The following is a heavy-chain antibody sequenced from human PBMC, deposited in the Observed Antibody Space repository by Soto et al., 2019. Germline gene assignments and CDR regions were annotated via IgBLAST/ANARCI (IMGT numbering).Heavy chain of an antibody. CDR1: GGSISSSSYY. CDR2: IYYSGST. CDR3: ARCSNYDYYYYYGMDV. Sequence: SETLSLTCTVSGGSISSSSYYWGWIRQPPGKGLEWIGSIYYSGSTYYNPSLKSRVTISVDTSKNQFSLKLSSVTAADTAVYYCARCSNYDYYYYYGMDVWGQGTTVTVSS. D-gene: IGHD4-4*01. V-gene: IGHV4-39*01. J-gene: IGHJ6*02.